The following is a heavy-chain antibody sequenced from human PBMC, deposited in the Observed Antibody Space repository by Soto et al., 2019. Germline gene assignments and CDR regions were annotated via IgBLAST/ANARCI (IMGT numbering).Heavy chain of an antibody. Sequence: GGSLRLSCAASGFTFRSFGMHWVRQAPGKGLEWVAHISYDGSNEHSADSVRGRFTISRDNSKNTLYLQMNSLRAEDTAVYYCARPLWRDDYNWGYFDLWGRGTLVTVSS. CDR3: ARPLWRDDYNWGYFDL. CDR2: ISYDGSNE. J-gene: IGHJ2*01. D-gene: IGHD4-4*01. CDR1: GFTFRSFG. V-gene: IGHV3-30*03.